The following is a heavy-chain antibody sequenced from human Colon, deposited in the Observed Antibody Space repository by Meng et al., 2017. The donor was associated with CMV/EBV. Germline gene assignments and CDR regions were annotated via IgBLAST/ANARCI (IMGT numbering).Heavy chain of an antibody. V-gene: IGHV3-23*04. CDR3: ARDGVIGPFDF. D-gene: IGHD3-16*02. J-gene: IGHJ4*02. Sequence: GQLVESGGDVVQPGGSLGLSCVASGFSFNSYAMSWVRQAPGKGLEWVATISGRGATTYYADSLEGRFSISRDNSKNTLFLQMDSVRAQDTAVFYCARDGVIGPFDFWGQGTLVTVSS. CDR1: GFSFNSYA. CDR2: ISGRGATT.